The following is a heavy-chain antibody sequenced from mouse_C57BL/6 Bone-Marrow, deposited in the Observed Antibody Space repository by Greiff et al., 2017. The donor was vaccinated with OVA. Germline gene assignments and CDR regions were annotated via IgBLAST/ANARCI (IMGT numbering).Heavy chain of an antibody. CDR1: GFTFSNYW. Sequence: EVHLVESGGGLVQPGGSMKLSCVASGFTFSNYWMNWVRQSPEKGLEWVAQIRLKSDNYATHYAESVKGRFTISRDDSKSSVYLQMNNLRAEDTGIYSCPYDFWYFDVWGTGTTVTVSS. D-gene: IGHD2-4*01. CDR3: PYDFWYFDV. V-gene: IGHV6-3*01. CDR2: IRLKSDNYAT. J-gene: IGHJ1*03.